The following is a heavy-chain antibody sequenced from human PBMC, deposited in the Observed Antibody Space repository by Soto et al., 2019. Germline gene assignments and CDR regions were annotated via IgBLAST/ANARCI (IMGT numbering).Heavy chain of an antibody. J-gene: IGHJ6*02. CDR2: MSNSGGT. D-gene: IGHD3-10*01. CDR3: ASMIRESYYYNYGMDF. V-gene: IGHV4-39*01. Sequence: SETLSLTCMVSGGSISSSSYYWGWIRQPPGKGLEWIGSMSNSGGTYYNPPLKSRVTISGDMSRNQFSLNLSSVTAADTAVYFCASMIRESYYYNYGMDFWGQGTTVTVSS. CDR1: GGSISSSSYY.